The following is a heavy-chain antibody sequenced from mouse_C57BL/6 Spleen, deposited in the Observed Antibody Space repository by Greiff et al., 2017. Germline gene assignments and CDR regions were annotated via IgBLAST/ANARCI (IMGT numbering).Heavy chain of an antibody. CDR3: TRLGRGVDY. D-gene: IGHD4-1*01. V-gene: IGHV1-15*01. Sequence: VQLQPSGAELVRPGASVTLSCKASGYTFTDYEMHWVKQTPVHGLEWIGALDPETGGTAYNQKFKGKAILTADKSSSTAYMELRSLTSEDSAVYYCTRLGRGVDYWGQGTTLTVAS. CDR1: GYTFTDYE. J-gene: IGHJ2*01. CDR2: LDPETGGT.